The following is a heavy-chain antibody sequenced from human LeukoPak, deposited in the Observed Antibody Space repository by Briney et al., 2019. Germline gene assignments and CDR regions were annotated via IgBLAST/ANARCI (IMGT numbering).Heavy chain of an antibody. Sequence: SGTLSLTCTVSGGSISSYYWSWIRQPAGKGLEWIGRIYTSGSTNYNPSLKSRVTMSVDTSKNQFSLKLSSVTAADTAVYYCARDPGGYSSSWYFDYWGQGTLVTVSS. J-gene: IGHJ4*02. CDR1: GGSISSYY. CDR2: IYTSGST. CDR3: ARDPGGYSSSWYFDY. D-gene: IGHD6-13*01. V-gene: IGHV4-4*07.